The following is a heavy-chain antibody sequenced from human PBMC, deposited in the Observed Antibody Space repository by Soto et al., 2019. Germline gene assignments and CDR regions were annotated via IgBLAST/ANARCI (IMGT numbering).Heavy chain of an antibody. D-gene: IGHD6-19*01. Sequence: GGSLRLSCAASGFTFSSYSMNWVRQAPGKGLEWVSYISSSSSTIYYADSVKGRFTISRDNAKNSLYLQMNSLRAEDTAVYYCARVGPGITVAGDYWGQGTLVTVSS. J-gene: IGHJ4*02. CDR2: ISSSSSTI. CDR1: GFTFSSYS. V-gene: IGHV3-48*01. CDR3: ARVGPGITVAGDY.